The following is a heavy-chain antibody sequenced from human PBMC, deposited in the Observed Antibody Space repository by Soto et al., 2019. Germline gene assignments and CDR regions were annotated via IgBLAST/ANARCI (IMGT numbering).Heavy chain of an antibody. CDR2: INPITAAT. CDR1: GYTFSAYY. CDR3: ARVRIQLWDDAFNI. V-gene: IGHV1-2*02. J-gene: IGHJ3*02. D-gene: IGHD5-18*01. Sequence: ASVKVSCKASGYTFSAYYIHWVRQARGQGLEWMGWINPITAATKYSQKFQGRVTMTRDTSINTAYMELSRLRSDDTAVYYCARVRIQLWDDAFNIWGQGTKVTVSS.